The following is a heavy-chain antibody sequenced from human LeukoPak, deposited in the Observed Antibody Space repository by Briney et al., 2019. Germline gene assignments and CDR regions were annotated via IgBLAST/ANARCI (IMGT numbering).Heavy chain of an antibody. CDR2: IYSSGST. CDR3: ARKDGDY. Sequence: SETLSLTCTVSGASITSFHWTWIRQPAGKGLEWIGLIYSSGSTIYNPSLQSRVAMSVDMTKNQLSLKLSSVTAADTAMCYCARKDGDYWGQGALVTVSS. J-gene: IGHJ4*02. D-gene: IGHD6-6*01. V-gene: IGHV4-4*07. CDR1: GASITSFH.